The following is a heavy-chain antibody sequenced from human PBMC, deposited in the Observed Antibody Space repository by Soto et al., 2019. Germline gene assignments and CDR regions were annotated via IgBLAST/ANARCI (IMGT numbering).Heavy chain of an antibody. J-gene: IGHJ4*02. CDR3: ARSRSGLDY. CDR2: IWYDGSIK. V-gene: IGHV3-33*01. D-gene: IGHD3-3*01. Sequence: QVQLVESGGGVVQPGKSLRLSCAASGFTFSSYGMYWVRQAPGKGLECVAVIWYDGSIKYYADSVKGRFTISRDNLKNTLYLQMNSLGAEDTAVYYCARSRSGLDYWGQGTLVTVSS. CDR1: GFTFSSYG.